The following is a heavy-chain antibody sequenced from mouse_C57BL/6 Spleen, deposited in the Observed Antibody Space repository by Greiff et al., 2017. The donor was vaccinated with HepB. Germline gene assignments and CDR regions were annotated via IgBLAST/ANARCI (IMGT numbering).Heavy chain of an antibody. V-gene: IGHV14-4*01. CDR3: TTGGRRYAMDY. Sequence: VQLQQSGAELVRPGASVKLSCTASGFNITDYYMHWVKQRPEQGLEWIGWIDPENGDTEYASKFQGKATITADTSSNTAYLQLSRLTSEDTAVYYCTTGGRRYAMDYWGKGTSVTVSS. CDR2: IDPENGDT. J-gene: IGHJ4*01. CDR1: GFNITDYY.